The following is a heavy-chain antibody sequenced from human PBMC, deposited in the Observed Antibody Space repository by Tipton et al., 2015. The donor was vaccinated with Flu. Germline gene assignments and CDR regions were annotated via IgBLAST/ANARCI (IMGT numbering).Heavy chain of an antibody. V-gene: IGHV3-53*01. CDR3: ARGRGYCTTTTCLLPFDF. D-gene: IGHD2-8*01. CDR2: FYSGGST. Sequence: SLRLSCAVSGFTVSSNYMTWVHQAPGKGLEMVSVFYSGGSTYYADSVKGRFTISRDNSKNTLYLQMNSLRVEDTAVYYCARGRGYCTTTTCLLPFDFWGQGTLVTVSS. CDR1: GFTVSSNY. J-gene: IGHJ4*02.